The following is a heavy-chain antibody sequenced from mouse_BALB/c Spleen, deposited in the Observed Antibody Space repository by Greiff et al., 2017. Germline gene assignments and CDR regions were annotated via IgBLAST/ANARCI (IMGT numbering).Heavy chain of an antibody. J-gene: IGHJ1*01. D-gene: IGHD1-1*01. CDR3: ARGHYGSSYWYLDV. CDR1: GYTFTSYV. Sequence: VQLQQSGPELVKPGASAKMSCKASGYTFTSYVMHWVKQKPGQGLEWIGYINPYNDGTKYNEKFKGKATLTSDKSSRTAFVELSSLTSEDSAVYYCARGHYGSSYWYLDVWGAGTTVTVSS. CDR2: INPYNDGT. V-gene: IGHV1-14*01.